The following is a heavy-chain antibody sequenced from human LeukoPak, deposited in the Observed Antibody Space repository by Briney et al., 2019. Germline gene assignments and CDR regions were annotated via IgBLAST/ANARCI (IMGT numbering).Heavy chain of an antibody. CDR2: FGGSDGST. CDR1: GFTFSSYA. CDR3: AKDLGSGYYYYYGMDV. D-gene: IGHD2-15*01. J-gene: IGHJ6*02. Sequence: PGGFLRLSCAASGFTFSSYAMIWVRQAPGKGLEWVSVFGGSDGSTYYADSVKGRFTISRDNSKNTLYLQMNSLRAEDTAVYYCAKDLGSGYYYYYGMDVWGQGTTVTVSS. V-gene: IGHV3-23*01.